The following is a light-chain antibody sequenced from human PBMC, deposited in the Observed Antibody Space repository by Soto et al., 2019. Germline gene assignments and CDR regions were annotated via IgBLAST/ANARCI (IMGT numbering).Light chain of an antibody. J-gene: IGKJ2*01. CDR3: QQSYRAPYT. Sequence: DIPMTQSPSSLSASVGDRVTITCRASQSIYSSLNWYHQKPGKAPKLLIYAASNLQSGVPSRFSGSGSGTDFTLSISSLQPEDFATYYCQQSYRAPYTLGQGPSWRS. CDR1: QSIYSS. CDR2: AAS. V-gene: IGKV1-39*01.